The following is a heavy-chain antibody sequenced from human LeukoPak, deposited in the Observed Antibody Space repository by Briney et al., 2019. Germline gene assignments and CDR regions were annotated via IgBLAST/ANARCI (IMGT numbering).Heavy chain of an antibody. CDR2: FNAGNGNT. CDR1: GYTFTSYA. CDR3: ARGFYSFEPYHFDY. D-gene: IGHD2-15*01. V-gene: IGHV1-3*01. J-gene: IGHJ4*02. Sequence: GASVKVSCKASGYTFTSYAMHWVRQAPGQRLEWMGWFNAGNGNTKYSQKFRGGVTLTRDTSASTAYMELSSLRSEDTAVYYCARGFYSFEPYHFDYWGQGTLVTVSS.